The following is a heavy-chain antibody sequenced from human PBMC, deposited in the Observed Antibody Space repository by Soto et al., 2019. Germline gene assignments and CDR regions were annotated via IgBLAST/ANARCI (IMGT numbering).Heavy chain of an antibody. Sequence: GGSLRLSCAASGFTFRNYAMNWVRQTPGKGLEWVSGISGSVNSTYYANSVRGRFTISRDNLKNMLYLHMSSLRAEDTAVYYCAKEQNFYSGKAPYYYNYAMDVWGQGTTVTVSS. CDR3: AKEQNFYSGKAPYYYNYAMDV. V-gene: IGHV3-23*01. CDR1: GFTFRNYA. J-gene: IGHJ6*02. CDR2: ISGSVNST. D-gene: IGHD4-4*01.